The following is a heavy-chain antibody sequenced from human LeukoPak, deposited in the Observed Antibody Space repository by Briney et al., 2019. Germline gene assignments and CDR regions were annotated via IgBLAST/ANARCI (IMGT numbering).Heavy chain of an antibody. CDR3: ARDRTGESDFDY. CDR2: INPNSGGT. Sequence: ASVKVSYTASGYTFTGYYMHWVRQAPGQGLEWMGWINPNSGGTNYAQKFKGRVTMTRDTSISTAYMELTRLTSDDTAVYYCARDRTGESDFDYWGQGTLVTVSS. V-gene: IGHV1-2*02. J-gene: IGHJ4*02. D-gene: IGHD7-27*01. CDR1: GYTFTGYY.